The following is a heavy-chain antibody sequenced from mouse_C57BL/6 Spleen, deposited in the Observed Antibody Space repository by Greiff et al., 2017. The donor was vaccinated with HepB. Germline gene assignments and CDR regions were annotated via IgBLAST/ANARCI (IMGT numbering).Heavy chain of an antibody. J-gene: IGHJ3*01. D-gene: IGHD3-3*01. V-gene: IGHV5-17*01. CDR2: ISSGSSTI. CDR3: ARGDLFAY. Sequence: PGVSLPVSCAAPGFPSSDYGLPWVRQAPEKALPRVPYISSGSSTIYYADTVKGRFTISRDNAKNTLFLQMTSLRSEDTAMYYCARGDLFAYWGQGTLVTVSA. CDR1: GFPSSDYG.